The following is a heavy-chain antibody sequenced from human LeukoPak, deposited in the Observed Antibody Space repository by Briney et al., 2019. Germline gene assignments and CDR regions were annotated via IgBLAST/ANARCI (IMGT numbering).Heavy chain of an antibody. V-gene: IGHV3-23*01. Sequence: PGGSLRLPCAASGFPFSSYAMIWVRHAPAKALAWVLAITGRCGSTFYADSLEGRFTISRDNSNNTLYLQLNSLSAADTAVYYCAKAAPYYYDYWGQGTLVTVSS. J-gene: IGHJ4*02. CDR3: AKAAPYYYDY. CDR2: ITGRCGST. CDR1: GFPFSSYA.